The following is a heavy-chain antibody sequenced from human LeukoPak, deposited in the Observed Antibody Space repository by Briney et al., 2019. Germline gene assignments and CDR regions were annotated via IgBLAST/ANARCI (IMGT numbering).Heavy chain of an antibody. J-gene: IGHJ4*02. CDR2: ITSSGNYK. CDR3: ARSPIYGSGCRFDY. V-gene: IGHV3-21*04. CDR1: GFTISTSA. D-gene: IGHD6-19*01. Sequence: GRSLRLSCAASGFTISTSAINWVRQAPGKGLEWVSSITSSGNYKYYGDPVKGRFTISRYNAKISLYLQMNSLRAEDTAVYYCARSPIYGSGCRFDYWGQGTLVTVSS.